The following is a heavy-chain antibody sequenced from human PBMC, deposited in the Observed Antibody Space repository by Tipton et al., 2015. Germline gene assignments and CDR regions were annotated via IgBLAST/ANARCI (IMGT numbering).Heavy chain of an antibody. J-gene: IGHJ4*02. CDR1: GGSISSFY. D-gene: IGHD2-15*01. V-gene: IGHV4-59*01. Sequence: LRLSCTVSGGSISSFYWSWIRQPPGKGLEWIGYIYYSGNTNYNPSLKSRVTISVDASKSQFSLRLSSVTAADTAVYYCARGGWSLDYWGQGTLVTVSS. CDR3: ARGGWSLDY. CDR2: IYYSGNT.